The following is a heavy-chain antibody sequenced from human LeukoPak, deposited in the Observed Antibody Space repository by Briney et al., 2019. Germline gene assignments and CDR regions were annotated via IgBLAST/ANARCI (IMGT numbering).Heavy chain of an antibody. D-gene: IGHD2-2*01. CDR1: GYTFTSYG. Sequence: ASVKVSCKASGYTFTSYGISWVRQAPGQGLEWMGWINPNSGDTNYAQKFQGRVTMTRDASISTAYMELSSLKSDDTAVYYCARAKWESSTTCYGAWGQGTLVTVSS. CDR3: ARAKWESSTTCYGA. J-gene: IGHJ5*02. V-gene: IGHV1-2*02. CDR2: INPNSGDT.